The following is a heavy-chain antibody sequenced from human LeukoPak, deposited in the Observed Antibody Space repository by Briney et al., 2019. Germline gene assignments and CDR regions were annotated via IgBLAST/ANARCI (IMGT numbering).Heavy chain of an antibody. V-gene: IGHV3-11*01. J-gene: IGHJ4*02. CDR1: GFTFSDYY. D-gene: IGHD5-18*01. Sequence: GGSLRLSCAVSGFTFSDYYMSWIRQAPGQGLEWVSYISSSGSTIYYADSVKGRFTISMDNAKNSLYLQMYSLRDEHTAVYYCARWSRIHLRFGWGQGTLVTVSS. CDR2: ISSSGSTI. CDR3: ARWSRIHLRFG.